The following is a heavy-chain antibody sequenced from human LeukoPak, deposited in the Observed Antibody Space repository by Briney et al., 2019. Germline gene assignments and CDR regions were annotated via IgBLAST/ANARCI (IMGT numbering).Heavy chain of an antibody. Sequence: PSETLSLTCAVNGGSFSAYYWTWIRHPPGRGLEWIGEINPSGSANYHPSLKSRDTTSLDTSNNQFSLRLRSVTAADTALYYCARGTNGPRLNYWGQGTLVTVSS. V-gene: IGHV4-34*01. CDR2: INPSGSA. D-gene: IGHD5-12*01. CDR3: ARGTNGPRLNY. J-gene: IGHJ4*02. CDR1: GGSFSAYY.